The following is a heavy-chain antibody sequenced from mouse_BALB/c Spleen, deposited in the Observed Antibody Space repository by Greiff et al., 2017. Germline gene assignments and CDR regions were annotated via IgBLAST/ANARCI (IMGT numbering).Heavy chain of an antibody. CDR3: ARGDYYYGSSPSGFAY. CDR2: ISDGGSYT. V-gene: IGHV5-4*02. Sequence: EVQRVESGGGLVKPGGSLKLSCAASGFTFSDYYMYWVRQTPEKRLEWVATISDGGSYTYYPDSVKGRFTISRDNAKNNLYLQMSSLKSEDTAMYYCARGDYYYGSSPSGFAYWGQGTLVTVSA. CDR1: GFTFSDYY. D-gene: IGHD1-1*01. J-gene: IGHJ3*01.